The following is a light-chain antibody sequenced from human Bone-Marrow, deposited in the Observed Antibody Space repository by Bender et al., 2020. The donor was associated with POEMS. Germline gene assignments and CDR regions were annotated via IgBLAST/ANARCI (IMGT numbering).Light chain of an antibody. J-gene: IGLJ2*01. V-gene: IGLV3-21*02. CDR2: DDS. CDR3: QVWDSSSDHVA. Sequence: SYVLTQPPSMSVAPGRTASLTCGGDSIEVKSVHWFQQKPGQAPVLVVYDDSDRPSGIPERFSGSNSGNTATLTITRVEAGDEADYYCQVWDSSSDHVAFGGGTKLTVL. CDR1: SIEVKS.